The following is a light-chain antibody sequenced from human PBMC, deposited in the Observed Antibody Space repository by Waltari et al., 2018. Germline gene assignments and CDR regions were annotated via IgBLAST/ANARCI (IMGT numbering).Light chain of an antibody. J-gene: IGKJ2*01. V-gene: IGKV1-39*01. Sequence: DIQLTQSPSSLSASVGDRVTITCRASQRNDTHLNLYQQKPGKAPQLLIYGASTLQSGVPSRFSGSGSGAEFTLTISSLQPEDIATFSCQESYSTLYTFGQGTKVEIK. CDR2: GAS. CDR3: QESYSTLYT. CDR1: QRNDTH.